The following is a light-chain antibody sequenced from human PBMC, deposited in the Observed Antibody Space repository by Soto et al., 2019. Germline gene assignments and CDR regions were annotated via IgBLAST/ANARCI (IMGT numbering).Light chain of an antibody. V-gene: IGKV1-6*01. CDR2: KAS. CDR3: QQSYNTPRT. Sequence: AIQMTQSPSSLSASVGDRVTISCRASQGIGNALGWYQQKPGKAPKLLIYKASSLESGVPSRFSGSGSGTEFTLTISSLQPEDFATYYCQQSYNTPRTFGQGTKVDIK. J-gene: IGKJ1*01. CDR1: QGIGNA.